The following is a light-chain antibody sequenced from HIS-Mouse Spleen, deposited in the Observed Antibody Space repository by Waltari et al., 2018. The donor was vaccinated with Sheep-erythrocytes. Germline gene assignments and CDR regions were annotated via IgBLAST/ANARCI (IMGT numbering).Light chain of an antibody. V-gene: IGLV2-23*01. CDR2: EGS. Sequence: QSALTQPASVSGSPGQSITISCTGTSSDGGSYTLVSWYQQPPGKAPKLMIYEGSKRPSGVSNRFSGSKSGNTASLTISGLQAEDEADYYCCSYAGSSTPWVFGGGTELTVL. J-gene: IGLJ3*02. CDR3: CSYAGSSTPWV. CDR1: SSDGGSYTL.